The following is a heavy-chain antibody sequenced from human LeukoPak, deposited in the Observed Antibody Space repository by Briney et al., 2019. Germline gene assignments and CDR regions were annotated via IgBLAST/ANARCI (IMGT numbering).Heavy chain of an antibody. CDR2: ISSSSSYI. CDR3: ARRAGAYSHPYDY. V-gene: IGHV3-21*04. D-gene: IGHD4/OR15-4a*01. J-gene: IGHJ4*02. Sequence: PGGSLRLSCAASGFTFSSYSMNWVRQAPGKGLEWVSSISSSSSYIYYADSVKGRFTISRDNSKDTLYLQMNSLRAEDTAVYYCARRAGAYSHPYDYWGQGTLVTVSS. CDR1: GFTFSSYS.